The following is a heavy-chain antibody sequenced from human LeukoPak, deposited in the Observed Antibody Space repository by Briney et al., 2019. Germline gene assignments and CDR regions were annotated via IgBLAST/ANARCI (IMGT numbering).Heavy chain of an antibody. D-gene: IGHD5-18*01. J-gene: IGHJ6*02. Sequence: SETLSLTCTVSGGSISSSSSYWGWIRQPPGKGLEWIGSIYYSGSTYYNPSLKSRVTISVDTSKNQFSLKLSSVTAADTAVYYCASRERGYSYGVYGMDVWGQGTTVTVSS. CDR2: IYYSGST. CDR1: GGSISSSSSY. V-gene: IGHV4-39*01. CDR3: ASRERGYSYGVYGMDV.